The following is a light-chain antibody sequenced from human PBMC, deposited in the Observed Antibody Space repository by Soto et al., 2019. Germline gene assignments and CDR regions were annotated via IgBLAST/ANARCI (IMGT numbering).Light chain of an antibody. CDR1: QTVRSSS. CDR3: QQYGSSPYT. Sequence: EIVLTQSPGTLSVSPGERATLSCRASQTVRSSSLAWYQQKPGQAPRLLIYGASGRATGIPDKFSGSGSGTDFTLTISRLEPEDFAVYYYQQYGSSPYTFGQGTKLEI. CDR2: GAS. V-gene: IGKV3-20*01. J-gene: IGKJ2*01.